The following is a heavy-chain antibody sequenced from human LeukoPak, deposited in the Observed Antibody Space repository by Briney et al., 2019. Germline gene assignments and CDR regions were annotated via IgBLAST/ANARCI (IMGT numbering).Heavy chain of an antibody. V-gene: IGHV4-34*01. Sequence: SETLSLTCAVYGGSFSGYYWSWIRQPPGKGLEWIGEINHSGSTNYNPSLKSRVTISVDTSKHQFSLKLSSVTAADTAVYYCARTRGYNVYYYDSSGYSFDYWGQGTLVTVSS. CDR1: GGSFSGYY. D-gene: IGHD3-22*01. CDR3: ARTRGYNVYYYDSSGYSFDY. J-gene: IGHJ4*02. CDR2: INHSGST.